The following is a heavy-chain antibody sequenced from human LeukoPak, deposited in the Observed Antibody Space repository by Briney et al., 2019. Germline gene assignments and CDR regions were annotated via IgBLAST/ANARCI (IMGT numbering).Heavy chain of an antibody. CDR2: INPNSGGT. Sequence: ASVKVSCKASGGTFTGYYMHWVRQAPGQGLEWMGWINPNSGGTNYAQKFQGRVTMTRDTSISTAYMELSRLRSEDMAVYYCARDLYVLFGSSWYRPDYWGQGTLVTVAS. D-gene: IGHD6-13*01. V-gene: IGHV1-2*02. CDR3: ARDLYVLFGSSWYRPDY. CDR1: GGTFTGYY. J-gene: IGHJ4*02.